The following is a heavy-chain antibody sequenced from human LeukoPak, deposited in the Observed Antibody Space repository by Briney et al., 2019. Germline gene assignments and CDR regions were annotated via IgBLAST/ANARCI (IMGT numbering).Heavy chain of an antibody. V-gene: IGHV3-30*04. CDR3: ARVKLGPFDY. Sequence: GGSLRLSCAASGFTFSSYAMHWVRQAPGKWLEWVAVISYDGSNKYYADSVKGRFTISRDNSKNTLYLQMNSLRAEDTAVYYCARVKLGPFDYWGQGTLVTVSS. J-gene: IGHJ4*02. CDR2: ISYDGSNK. D-gene: IGHD7-27*01. CDR1: GFTFSSYA.